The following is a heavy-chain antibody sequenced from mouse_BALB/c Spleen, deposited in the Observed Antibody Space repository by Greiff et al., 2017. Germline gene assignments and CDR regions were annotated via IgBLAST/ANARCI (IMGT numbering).Heavy chain of an antibody. CDR3: ASHDYSGYFDV. CDR2: LWGDGST. V-gene: IGHV2-6-7*01. D-gene: IGHD1-1*01. Sequence: VKLMESGPGLVAPSQSLSITCTVSGFSLTGYGVNWVRQPPGKGLEWLGMLWGDGSTDYNSALKSRLSISKDNSKSQVFLKMNSLQTDDTARYYCASHDYSGYFDVWGAGTTVTVSS. CDR1: GFSLTGYG. J-gene: IGHJ1*01.